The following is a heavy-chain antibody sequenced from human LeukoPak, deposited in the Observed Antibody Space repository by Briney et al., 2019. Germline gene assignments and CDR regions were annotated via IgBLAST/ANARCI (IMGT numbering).Heavy chain of an antibody. CDR3: TTSYYDSSGFRA. D-gene: IGHD3-22*01. CDR2: IKTKTDGETI. Sequence: PGGSLRLSCAASGFTLNNARMSWVRQAPGKGLEWVGRIKTKTDGETIDYAAPVKGRSTISRDDSKNMVFLLMNSLKTEDTAVYYCTTSYYDSSGFRAWGRGTLVTVSS. V-gene: IGHV3-15*05. CDR1: GFTLNNAR. J-gene: IGHJ4*02.